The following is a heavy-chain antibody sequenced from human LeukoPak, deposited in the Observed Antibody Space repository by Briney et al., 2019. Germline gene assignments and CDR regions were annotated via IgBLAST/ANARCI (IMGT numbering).Heavy chain of an antibody. CDR2: VTHGGRT. J-gene: IGHJ4*02. V-gene: IGHV4-34*01. Sequence: SETLSLTCVVYGVSFSDYYLSWIRQSPGKGLVWLGDVTHGGRTDYNASLRSRVSKPVDMSKNQFSLKLSSVTAADTAVYYCARGRKFRPRSYGDYDDYWGQGTLVTVSS. CDR1: GVSFSDYY. CDR3: ARGRKFRPRSYGDYDDY. D-gene: IGHD4-17*01.